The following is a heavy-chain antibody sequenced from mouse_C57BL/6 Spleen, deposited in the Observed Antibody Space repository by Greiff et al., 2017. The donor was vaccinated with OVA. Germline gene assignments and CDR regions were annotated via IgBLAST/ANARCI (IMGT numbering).Heavy chain of an antibody. CDR2: IYPGSGNT. J-gene: IGHJ3*01. CDR1: GYSFTSYY. D-gene: IGHD4-1*01. CDR3: GRRGSLTFFAY. Sequence: QVQLQQSGPALVKPGASVKISCKASGYSFTSYYIHWVKQRPGQGLEWIGWIYPGSGNTKYIEKFKGKATLTADTSSSTAYMQLSSLTSEDSAVYYCGRRGSLTFFAYWGQGTLVTVSA. V-gene: IGHV1-66*01.